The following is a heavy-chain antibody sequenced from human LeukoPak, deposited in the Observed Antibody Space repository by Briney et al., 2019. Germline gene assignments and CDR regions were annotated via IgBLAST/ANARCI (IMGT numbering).Heavy chain of an antibody. CDR3: ARAPYYYGSGSYFLDY. V-gene: IGHV3-30*04. D-gene: IGHD3-10*01. CDR2: ISYDGSNK. Sequence: GGSLRLSCAASGFTFSSYAMHWVRQAPGKGLEWVAVISYDGSNKYYADSVKGRFTISRDNSKNTLYLQMNSLRAEDTAVYYCARAPYYYGSGSYFLDYWGQGTLVTVSS. J-gene: IGHJ4*02. CDR1: GFTFSSYA.